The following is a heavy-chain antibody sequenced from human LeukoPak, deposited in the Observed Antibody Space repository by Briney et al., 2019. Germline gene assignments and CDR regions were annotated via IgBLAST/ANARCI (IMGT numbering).Heavy chain of an antibody. CDR1: GFTLSSNW. V-gene: IGHV3-74*03. D-gene: IGHD3-10*01. J-gene: IGHJ4*02. CDR2: INSAGSIT. Sequence: GGSLRLSCAASGFTLSSNWMHWVRQVPGEGLLWVARINSAGSITTYADSVKGRFTISRDNAKNTLYLQMNSLRAEDTAVYYCARDFTFYGSGPHFDYWGRGTLVTVSS. CDR3: ARDFTFYGSGPHFDY.